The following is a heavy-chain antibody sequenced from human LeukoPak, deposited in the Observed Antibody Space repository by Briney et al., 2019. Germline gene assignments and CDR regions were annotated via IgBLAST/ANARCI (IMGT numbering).Heavy chain of an antibody. CDR1: GGSISNYY. Sequence: SETLSLTCTVSGGSISNYYWSWIRQPAGKGLEWIGRIYSGGRTNYDLSLSSRLAMSVDTSKNQFSLKLSSVTAADTAVYYCARDLSSRGVICLDYWGQGTLVTVSS. CDR3: ARDLSSRGVICLDY. CDR2: IYSGGRT. V-gene: IGHV4-4*07. J-gene: IGHJ4*02. D-gene: IGHD3-10*01.